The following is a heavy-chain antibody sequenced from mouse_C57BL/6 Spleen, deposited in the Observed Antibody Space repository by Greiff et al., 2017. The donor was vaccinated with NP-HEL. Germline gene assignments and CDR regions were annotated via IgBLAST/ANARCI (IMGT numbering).Heavy chain of an antibody. CDR1: GYTFTDYY. CDR2: IYPGSGNT. Sequence: VQLQQSGAELVRPGASVKLSCKASGYTFTDYYINWVKQRPGQGLEWIARIYPGSGNTYYNEKFKGKATLTAEKSSSTAYMQLSSLTSEDSAVYFCAKGDGNYVFYWYFDVWGTGTTVTVSS. CDR3: AKGDGNYVFYWYFDV. V-gene: IGHV1-76*01. J-gene: IGHJ1*03. D-gene: IGHD2-1*01.